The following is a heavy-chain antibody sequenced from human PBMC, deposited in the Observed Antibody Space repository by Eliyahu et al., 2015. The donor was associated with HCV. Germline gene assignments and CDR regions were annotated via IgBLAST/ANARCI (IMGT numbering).Heavy chain of an antibody. J-gene: IGHJ6*02. Sequence: QVQLVESGGGVVQPGKSLRLSCAASGFXFSSYGLHWVRQPPGKGXEWVAVIYYDGSDEYYADSVKGRFTISRDNSKNTLYLQMNSLRVEDTAVYYCAKDSRGSSAPNGMDVWGQGTTVTVS. CDR2: IYYDGSDE. CDR3: AKDSRGSSAPNGMDV. V-gene: IGHV3-33*03. D-gene: IGHD3-10*01. CDR1: GFXFSSYG.